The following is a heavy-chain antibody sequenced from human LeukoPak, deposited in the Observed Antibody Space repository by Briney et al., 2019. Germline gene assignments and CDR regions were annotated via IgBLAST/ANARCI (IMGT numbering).Heavy chain of an antibody. CDR1: GFTFSSYA. Sequence: GGSLRLSCSASGFTFSSYAMHWVRQAPGKGLEWVAVMSSDGTNTYYAASVKGRFTISRDISKNTLYLQMNSLRAEDTAVYYCAREVSVVRGVNWGQGTLVTVSS. J-gene: IGHJ4*02. CDR2: MSSDGTNT. D-gene: IGHD3-10*01. V-gene: IGHV3-30-3*01. CDR3: AREVSVVRGVN.